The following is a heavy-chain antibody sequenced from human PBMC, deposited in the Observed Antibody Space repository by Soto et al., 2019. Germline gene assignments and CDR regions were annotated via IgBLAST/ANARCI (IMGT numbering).Heavy chain of an antibody. CDR2: VYYSGST. Sequence: SETLSLTCTVSGGSTNSRNDYWGWIRQPPGRGLEWIGSVYYSGSTLDNPSLQSRVSISVDTSRNQFSLNLISVTAADTAVYFCARQPRGPGYGERGLYFDHWGQGTLVTVSS. CDR1: GGSTNSRNDY. V-gene: IGHV4-39*01. CDR3: ARQPRGPGYGERGLYFDH. J-gene: IGHJ4*02. D-gene: IGHD3-16*01.